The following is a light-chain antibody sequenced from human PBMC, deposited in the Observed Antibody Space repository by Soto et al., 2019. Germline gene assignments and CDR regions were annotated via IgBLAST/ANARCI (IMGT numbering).Light chain of an antibody. J-gene: IGKJ5*01. CDR1: QSVSSY. CDR3: QQRSNWPFIT. CDR2: DAS. V-gene: IGKV3-11*01. Sequence: EIVLTQSPATLSLSPGERATLSCRASQSVSSYLAWYQQKPGQAPRLLIYDASNRATGIPARFSGSGSGTDFTLTISSLEPEDSAVYYCQQRSNWPFITFGQGTRLEI.